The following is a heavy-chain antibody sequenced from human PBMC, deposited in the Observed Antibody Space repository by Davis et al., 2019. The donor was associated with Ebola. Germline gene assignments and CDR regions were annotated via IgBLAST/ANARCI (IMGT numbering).Heavy chain of an antibody. Sequence: GESLKTFCAASGITFSDYYRSWIRQAPGKGLEWVSYISSSSSYTNYADSVKGRFTISRDNAKNSLYLQMNSLRAEDTAVYYCARGRFLEWPDYWGQGTLVTVSS. D-gene: IGHD3-3*01. CDR3: ARGRFLEWPDY. CDR2: ISSSSSYT. J-gene: IGHJ4*02. V-gene: IGHV3-11*06. CDR1: GITFSDYY.